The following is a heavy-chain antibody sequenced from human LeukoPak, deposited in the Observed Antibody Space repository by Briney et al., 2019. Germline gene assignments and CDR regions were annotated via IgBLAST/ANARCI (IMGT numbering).Heavy chain of an antibody. Sequence: GGSLRLSCAASGFTFSDYYMSWIRQAPGKGLEWVSYISSSGSTIYYADSVKGRFTISRDNAKNSLYLQMNSLRTEDTAVYYCAKVLTPCTSCPDGYFQHWGQGTLVTVSS. CDR2: ISSSGSTI. CDR3: AKVLTPCTSCPDGYFQH. D-gene: IGHD2-2*01. J-gene: IGHJ1*01. V-gene: IGHV3-11*01. CDR1: GFTFSDYY.